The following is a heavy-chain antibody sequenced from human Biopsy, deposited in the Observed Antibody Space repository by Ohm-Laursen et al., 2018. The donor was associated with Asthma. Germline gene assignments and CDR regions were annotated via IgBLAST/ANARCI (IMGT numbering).Heavy chain of an antibody. CDR3: ARGDSSGWSHYYFDY. Sequence: SLRLSCSASGLTFRNYGMHWVRQAPGKGLEWVGVISKDASTQDYADSVKGRFTVARDNSKNTLDLQMHSLRVEDTAVYYCARGDSSGWSHYYFDYWGQGTLVTVSS. V-gene: IGHV3-30*03. J-gene: IGHJ4*02. CDR2: ISKDASTQ. CDR1: GLTFRNYG. D-gene: IGHD6-19*01.